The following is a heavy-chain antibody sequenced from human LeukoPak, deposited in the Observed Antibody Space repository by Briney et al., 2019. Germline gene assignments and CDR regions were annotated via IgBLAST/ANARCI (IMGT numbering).Heavy chain of an antibody. Sequence: ASVKVSCKASGYTFTSYGISWVRQAPGQGLEWMGWISAYNGNTNYAQKLQGRVTMTTDTSTSTAYMELRSLRSDDTAVYYCARDRIIDYYGSGGYYTATGFDPWGQGTLVTVSS. V-gene: IGHV1-18*01. CDR1: GYTFTSYG. D-gene: IGHD3-10*01. CDR2: ISAYNGNT. CDR3: ARDRIIDYYGSGGYYTATGFDP. J-gene: IGHJ5*02.